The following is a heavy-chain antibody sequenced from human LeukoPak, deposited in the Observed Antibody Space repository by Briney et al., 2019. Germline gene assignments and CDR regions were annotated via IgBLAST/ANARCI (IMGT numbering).Heavy chain of an antibody. CDR3: ASEGIAVAVYFDY. D-gene: IGHD6-19*01. J-gene: IGHJ4*02. Sequence: GASVKVSCKASGYTFTSYAMHWVRQAPGQRLEWMGWINPGNGNTKYSQKFQGRVTITRDTSASTAYMELSSLRSEDTAVYYCASEGIAVAVYFDYWGQGTLVTVSS. CDR1: GYTFTSYA. CDR2: INPGNGNT. V-gene: IGHV1-3*01.